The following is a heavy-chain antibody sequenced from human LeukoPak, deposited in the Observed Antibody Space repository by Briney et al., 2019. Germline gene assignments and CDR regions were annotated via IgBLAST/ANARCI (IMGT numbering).Heavy chain of an antibody. D-gene: IGHD5-18*01. Sequence: GSLRLSCAASGFSLSDYYMSWIRQPPGKGLEWIGYIYYSGSTNYNPSLKSRVTISVDTSKNQFSLKLSSVTAADTAVYYCARDGYSYGNYYYYYGMDVWGQGTTVTVSS. CDR1: GFSLSDYY. CDR3: ARDGYSYGNYYYYYGMDV. V-gene: IGHV4-59*01. CDR2: IYYSGST. J-gene: IGHJ6*02.